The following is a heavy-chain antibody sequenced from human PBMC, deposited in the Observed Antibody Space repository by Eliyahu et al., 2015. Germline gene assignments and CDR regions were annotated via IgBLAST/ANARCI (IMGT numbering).Heavy chain of an antibody. CDR1: XXXFTSYA. J-gene: IGHJ4*02. CDR2: INAGNGNT. CDR3: AMVCSSTSCPVGY. Sequence: QVQLVQSGAEVKKPGXSVKVSCKASXXXFTSYAMHWVRQAPGQRLEWMGWINAGNGNTXYSQKFQGRVTITRDTSASTAYMELSSLRSEDTAVYYCAMVCSSTSCPVGYWGQGTLVTVSS. V-gene: IGHV1-3*01. D-gene: IGHD2-2*01.